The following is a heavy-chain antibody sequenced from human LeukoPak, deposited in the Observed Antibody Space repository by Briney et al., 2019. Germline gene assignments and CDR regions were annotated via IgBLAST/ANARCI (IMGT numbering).Heavy chain of an antibody. CDR1: GYTFTGYY. V-gene: IGHV1-8*02. CDR2: MNPNSGNT. J-gene: IGHJ4*02. D-gene: IGHD3-10*01. Sequence: GASVKVSCKASGYTFTGYYMHWVRQATGQGLEWMGWMNPNSGNTGYAQKFQGRVTMTRNTSISTAYMELSSLRSEDTAVYYCARGRPAYYGSGSPFDYWGQGTLVTVSS. CDR3: ARGRPAYYGSGSPFDY.